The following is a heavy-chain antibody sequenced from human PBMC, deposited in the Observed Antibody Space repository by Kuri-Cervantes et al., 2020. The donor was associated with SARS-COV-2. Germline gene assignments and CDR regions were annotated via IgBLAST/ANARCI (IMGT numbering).Heavy chain of an antibody. J-gene: IGHJ4*02. CDR1: GYSFTSYW. D-gene: IGHD1-1*01. CDR3: ARGSSTGNYWYDY. CDR2: IYPGDSDT. Sequence: KVSCKGSGYSFTSYWIGWVRQMPGEGLEWMGIIYPGDSDTRYSPSFQGQVTISADKSISTAYLQWSSLKASDTAMYYCARGSSTGNYWYDYWGQGTLVTVSS. V-gene: IGHV5-51*01.